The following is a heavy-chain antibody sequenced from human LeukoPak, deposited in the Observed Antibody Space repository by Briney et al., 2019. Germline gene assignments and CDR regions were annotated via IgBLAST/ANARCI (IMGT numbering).Heavy chain of an antibody. D-gene: IGHD6-13*01. CDR1: GYMFTTYA. CDR3: ARVMRIVGAGGGYYFMDV. CDR2: IKTNTGDP. Sequence: ASVKVSCKASGYMFTTYAMNWVRQAPGQGLEWMGWIKTNTGDPTYAQGLTGRFVFSLDTSVSTAYLQITSLKAEDTAVYYCARVMRIVGAGGGYYFMDVWGKGTTVTVSS. V-gene: IGHV7-4-1*02. J-gene: IGHJ6*03.